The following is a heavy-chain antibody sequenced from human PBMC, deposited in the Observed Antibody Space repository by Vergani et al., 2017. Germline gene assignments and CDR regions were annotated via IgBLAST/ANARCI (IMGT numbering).Heavy chain of an antibody. Sequence: EVQLLESGGGLVQPGGSLRLSCAASGFTFSSYAMSWVRRAPGRGLEWVAAISGSGGSTYYADSVKGRFTISRDNSKNTLYLQMNSLRAEDTAVYYCYVPAAMGGFDSWGQGTLVAVSA. CDR3: YVPAAMGGFDS. V-gene: IGHV3-23*01. CDR2: ISGSGGST. D-gene: IGHD2-2*01. J-gene: IGHJ5*01. CDR1: GFTFSSYA.